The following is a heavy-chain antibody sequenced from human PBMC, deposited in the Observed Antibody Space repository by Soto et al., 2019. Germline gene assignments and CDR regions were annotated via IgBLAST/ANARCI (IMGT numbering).Heavy chain of an antibody. J-gene: IGHJ5*02. CDR1: GGSISNYY. Sequence: QVQLQESGPGLVKPSETLSLTCTVSGGSISNYYWSWTRQPAGKGLEWIGRIYTSGSTNYNPSLKSRVTMSVDTSKNHGSLKLSSVADADTSVYYCARGVAAAGTRGGPWFDPWGQGTLVTVSS. D-gene: IGHD6-13*01. CDR2: IYTSGST. V-gene: IGHV4-4*07. CDR3: ARGVAAAGTRGGPWFDP.